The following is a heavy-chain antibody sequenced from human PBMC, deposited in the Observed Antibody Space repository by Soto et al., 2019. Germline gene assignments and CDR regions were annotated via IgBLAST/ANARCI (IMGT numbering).Heavy chain of an antibody. J-gene: IGHJ5*02. Sequence: ASVKVSFKSSGYTFTNYCINWVRQAPGQGLEWMGWISGYDGNTIYGQALQGRFTMTTDTSTSTAYLELRGLTADDTALYYCARDRGNYDLWGQGTQVTVSS. CDR3: ARDRGNYDL. CDR1: GYTFTNYC. CDR2: ISGYDGNT. V-gene: IGHV1-18*04. D-gene: IGHD1-7*01.